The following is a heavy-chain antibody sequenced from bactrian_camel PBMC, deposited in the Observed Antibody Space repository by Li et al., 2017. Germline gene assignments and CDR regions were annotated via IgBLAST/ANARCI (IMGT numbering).Heavy chain of an antibody. CDR3: AVAGKGPEGGIWSRPRTYNY. CDR1: GMTYSSFS. Sequence: HVQLVESGGGSVQAGGSLTLSCAASGMTYSSFSMAWFRQNIGDEREGVGIIDSKGSANYADSVKGRFTVSKDNAKNTLYLQMNSLKPEDTGMYYCAVAGKGPEGGIWSRPRTYNYWGQGTQVTVS. V-gene: IGHV3S55*01. D-gene: IGHD6*01. J-gene: IGHJ4*01. CDR2: IDSKGSA.